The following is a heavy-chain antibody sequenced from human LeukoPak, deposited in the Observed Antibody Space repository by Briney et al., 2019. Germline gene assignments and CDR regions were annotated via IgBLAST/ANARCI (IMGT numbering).Heavy chain of an antibody. CDR2: ISSSSSTI. V-gene: IGHV3-48*02. D-gene: IGHD3-3*01. CDR3: ARELYYDFWSGYPDRPFDY. Sequence: GGSLRLSCAASGFTFSSYSMNWVRQAPGKGLEWVSYISSSSSTIYYADSVKGRFTISRDNAKNSLYLQMNSLRDEDTAVYYCARELYYDFWSGYPDRPFDYWGQGTLVTVS. CDR1: GFTFSSYS. J-gene: IGHJ4*02.